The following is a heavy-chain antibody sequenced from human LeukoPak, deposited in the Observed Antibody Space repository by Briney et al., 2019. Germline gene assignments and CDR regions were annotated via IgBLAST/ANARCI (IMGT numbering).Heavy chain of an antibody. Sequence: KPSETLSLTCAVSGYSISSGYYWGWIRQPPGQGLEWIGSIYHSGSTYYHPSLKSRVTISVDTSKNQFSLKLSSVTAADTAVYYCARDCGGDCYSEYWGQGTLVTVSS. J-gene: IGHJ4*02. CDR2: IYHSGST. CDR1: GYSISSGYY. V-gene: IGHV4-38-2*02. CDR3: ARDCGGDCYSEY. D-gene: IGHD2-21*01.